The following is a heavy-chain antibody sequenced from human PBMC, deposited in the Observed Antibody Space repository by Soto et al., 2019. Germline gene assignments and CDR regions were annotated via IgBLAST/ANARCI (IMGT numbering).Heavy chain of an antibody. D-gene: IGHD5-12*01. Sequence: LRLSCAASGFTFSSYGMHWVRQAPGKGLEWVAVIWYDGSNKYYADSVKGRFTIPRDNSKNTLYLQMNSLRAEDTAVYYCARDGGIVATTRTLYYYYGMDVWGQGTTVTVSS. CDR1: GFTFSSYG. J-gene: IGHJ6*02. CDR3: ARDGGIVATTRTLYYYYGMDV. V-gene: IGHV3-33*01. CDR2: IWYDGSNK.